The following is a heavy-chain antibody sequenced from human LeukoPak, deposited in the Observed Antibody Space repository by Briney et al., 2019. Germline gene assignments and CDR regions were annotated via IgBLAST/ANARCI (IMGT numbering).Heavy chain of an antibody. Sequence: SETLSLTCAVYGVSLSGYSWAWIRLAPGKGPQWIGEINHRGKVNYNPSLKTRLTMSIDTPRSQFSLQLRSVTAADTAVYYCATSGGPINWFDPWGQGTLVTVPS. CDR1: GVSLSGYS. V-gene: IGHV4-34*01. CDR2: INHRGKV. D-gene: IGHD3-10*01. CDR3: ATSGGPINWFDP. J-gene: IGHJ5*02.